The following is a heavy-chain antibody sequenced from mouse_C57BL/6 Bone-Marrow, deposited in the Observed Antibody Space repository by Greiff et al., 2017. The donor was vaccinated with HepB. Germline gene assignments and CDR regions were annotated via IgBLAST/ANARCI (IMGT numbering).Heavy chain of an antibody. Sequence: QVQLQQPGAELVMPGASVKLSCKASGYTFTSYWMHWVKQRPGQGLEWIGEIDPSDSYTNYNQKFKGKSTLTVDKSSSTAYMQLSSLTSEDSAVYYCARRGSSYVFAYWGQGTLVTVSA. CDR3: ARRGSSYVFAY. D-gene: IGHD1-1*01. CDR2: IDPSDSYT. V-gene: IGHV1-69*01. CDR1: GYTFTSYW. J-gene: IGHJ3*01.